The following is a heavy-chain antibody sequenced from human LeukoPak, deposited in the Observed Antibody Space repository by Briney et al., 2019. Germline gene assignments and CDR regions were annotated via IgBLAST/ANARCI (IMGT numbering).Heavy chain of an antibody. V-gene: IGHV1-2*02. J-gene: IGHJ6*02. CDR3: ARGDIVLMVYAIPPSSYYGMDV. CDR2: INPNSGGT. D-gene: IGHD2-8*01. CDR1: GYTFTGYY. Sequence: ASVKVSCKPSGYTFTGYYMHWVRQAPGQGLEWMGWINPNSGGTNYAQKFQGRVTMTRDTSISTAYMELSRLRSDDTAVYYCARGDIVLMVYAIPPSSYYGMDVWGQGTTVTVSS.